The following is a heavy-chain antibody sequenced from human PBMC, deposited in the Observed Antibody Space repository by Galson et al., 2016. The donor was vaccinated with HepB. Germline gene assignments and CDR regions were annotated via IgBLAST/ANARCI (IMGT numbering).Heavy chain of an antibody. CDR1: GFTFSTYG. V-gene: IGHV3-33*01. CDR2: IWYDGSNK. J-gene: IGHJ4*02. Sequence: SLRLSCAASGFTFSTYGIHWVRQAPGKGLEWVAVIWYDGSNKYYGDSVKGRFTISRDNSKSTVYPQMNSLRAEDTAVYYCARGFAVPGRIDYWGQGTLVTVSS. D-gene: IGHD2-2*01. CDR3: ARGFAVPGRIDY.